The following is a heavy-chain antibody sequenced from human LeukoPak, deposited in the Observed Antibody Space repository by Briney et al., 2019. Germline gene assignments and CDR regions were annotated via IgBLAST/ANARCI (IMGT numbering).Heavy chain of an antibody. CDR1: GGSFSIYY. J-gene: IGHJ5*02. V-gene: IGHV4-4*07. CDR3: ARTIPPEDTAWFDP. Sequence: SETLSLTCTVSGGSFSIYYWSWIRQPAGKGLEWIGRIYTSGNTYYNPSLKSRVTMSVDTSKNQFSLNLSSVTAPDTALYYCARTIPPEDTAWFDPWGQGTLVTVSS. D-gene: IGHD2-15*01. CDR2: IYTSGNT.